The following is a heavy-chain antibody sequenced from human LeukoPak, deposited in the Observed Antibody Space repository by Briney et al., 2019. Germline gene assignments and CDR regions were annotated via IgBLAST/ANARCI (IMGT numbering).Heavy chain of an antibody. J-gene: IGHJ4*02. CDR2: IIPILGIA. CDR1: GGTFSSYA. CDR3: AREAVDSSSWYNS. D-gene: IGHD6-13*01. V-gene: IGHV1-69*10. Sequence: ASVRVSCKASGGTFSSYAISWARQAPGQGREWMGGIIPILGIANYAQKFQGRVTITADKSTSTAYMELSSLRSEDTAVYYCAREAVDSSSWYNSWGQGTLVTVSS.